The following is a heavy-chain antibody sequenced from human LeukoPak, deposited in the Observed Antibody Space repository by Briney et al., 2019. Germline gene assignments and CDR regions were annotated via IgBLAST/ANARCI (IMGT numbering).Heavy chain of an antibody. CDR1: GFTFSSYG. V-gene: IGHV3-30*02. Sequence: GGSLRLSCAASGFTFSSYGMHWVRQAPGKGLEWVAFIRYDGSNKYYADSVKGRFTISRDNSKNTLYLQMNSLRAEDTAVYYCAKVGETGYDNDAFDIWGQGTMVTVSS. J-gene: IGHJ3*02. CDR3: AKVGETGYDNDAFDI. CDR2: IRYDGSNK. D-gene: IGHD3-9*01.